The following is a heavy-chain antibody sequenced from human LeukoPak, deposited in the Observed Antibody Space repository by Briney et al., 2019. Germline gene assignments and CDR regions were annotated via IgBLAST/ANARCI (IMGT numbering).Heavy chain of an antibody. CDR2: MHHSGST. D-gene: IGHD3-16*01. Sequence: SETLSLTCTVSGDSISTSTYYWGWIRQPPGKGLEWIGSMHHSGSTYYNPSLKSRVTISVDTSKNQFSLKLSSVTAADTAVYFRARRSPHDLYRYHFDCWGQGTLVTVSS. J-gene: IGHJ4*02. CDR1: GDSISTSTYY. CDR3: ARRSPHDLYRYHFDC. V-gene: IGHV4-39*01.